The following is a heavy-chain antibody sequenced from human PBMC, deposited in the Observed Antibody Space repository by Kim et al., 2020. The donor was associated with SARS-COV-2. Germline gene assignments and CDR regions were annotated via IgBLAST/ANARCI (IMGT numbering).Heavy chain of an antibody. D-gene: IGHD3-16*01. V-gene: IGHV4-34*01. J-gene: IGHJ4*01. CDR3: ARGSKGGGSYLNY. Sequence: YNPSLMSRVTISVDTFKSQFSLKLNSVTAADTAVYYCARGSKGGGSYLNYWGRGTLVTVSS.